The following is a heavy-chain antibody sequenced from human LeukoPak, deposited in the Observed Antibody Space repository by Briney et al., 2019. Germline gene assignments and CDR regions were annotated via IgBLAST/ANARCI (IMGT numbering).Heavy chain of an antibody. D-gene: IGHD5-12*01. Sequence: ASVKVSCKASGGTFSSYAISWVRQAPGQGLEWMGRIIPILGIANYAQKFQGRVTITADKSTSTAYMELSSLRSEDTAVYYCASRYSGYDAYYYYGMDVWGQGTTVTVSS. J-gene: IGHJ6*02. CDR1: GGTFSSYA. V-gene: IGHV1-69*04. CDR2: IIPILGIA. CDR3: ASRYSGYDAYYYYGMDV.